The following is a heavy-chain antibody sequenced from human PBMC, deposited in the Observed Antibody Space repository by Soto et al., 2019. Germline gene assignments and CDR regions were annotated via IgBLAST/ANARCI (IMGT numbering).Heavy chain of an antibody. CDR1: GYSFTSYW. CDR2: IDPSDSYT. J-gene: IGHJ6*02. Sequence: PGESLKISCKVSGYSFTSYWISWLRQMPWKCLEWTGRIDPSDSYTNYSPSFQGHVTISADKSISTAYLQWSSLKASDTAMYYCARQGGYCSSTSCYLLGYYYYGMDVWGQGTTVTVSS. V-gene: IGHV5-10-1*01. CDR3: ARQGGYCSSTSCYLLGYYYYGMDV. D-gene: IGHD2-2*01.